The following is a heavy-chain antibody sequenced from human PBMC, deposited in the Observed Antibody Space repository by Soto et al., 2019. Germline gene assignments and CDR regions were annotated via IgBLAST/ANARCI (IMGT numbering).Heavy chain of an antibody. D-gene: IGHD3-22*01. CDR2: VYPRDSDT. V-gene: IGHV5-51*01. Sequence: GESLKISCEGSGYSFTSYWIGWVRQMPGKGLEWMGIVYPRDSDTRYSPSFQGQVTISADKSISTAYLQWSSLKASDTAMYYCATLYYYDHQEPMDVWGQGTTVTVSS. CDR3: ATLYYYDHQEPMDV. CDR1: GYSFTSYW. J-gene: IGHJ6*02.